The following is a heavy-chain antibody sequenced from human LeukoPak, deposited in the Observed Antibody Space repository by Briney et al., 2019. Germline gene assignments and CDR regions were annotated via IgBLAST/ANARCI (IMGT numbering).Heavy chain of an antibody. CDR1: GGSISSSSYY. D-gene: IGHD6-13*01. CDR3: ARVGIGQQLVRGYFDY. V-gene: IGHV4-39*07. J-gene: IGHJ4*02. Sequence: PSETLSLTCTVSGGSISSSSYYWGWIRQPPGKGLEWIGSIYYSGSTYYNPSLKSRVTISVDTSKNQFSLKLSSVTAADTAVYYCARVGIGQQLVRGYFDYWGQGTLVTVSS. CDR2: IYYSGST.